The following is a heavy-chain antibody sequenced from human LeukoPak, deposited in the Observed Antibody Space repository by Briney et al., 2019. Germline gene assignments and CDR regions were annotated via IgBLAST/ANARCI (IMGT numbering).Heavy chain of an antibody. V-gene: IGHV1-18*04. CDR2: ISAYNGNT. CDR3: ARDFTVRDY. J-gene: IGHJ4*02. CDR1: GYTFTGYY. Sequence: ASVKVSCKASGYTFTGYYMHWVRQAPGQGLEWMGWISAYNGNTNYAQKLQGRVTMTTDTSTSTAYMELRSLRSDDTAVYYCARDFTVRDYWGQGTLVTVSS. D-gene: IGHD4-17*01.